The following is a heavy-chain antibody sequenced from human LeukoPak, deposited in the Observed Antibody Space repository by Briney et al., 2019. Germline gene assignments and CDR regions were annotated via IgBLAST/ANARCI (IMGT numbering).Heavy chain of an antibody. CDR3: ARGLMIPKRFDY. D-gene: IGHD3-16*01. J-gene: IGHJ4*02. CDR1: GGSISSGGYY. V-gene: IGHV4-31*03. Sequence: PSETLSLTCTVSGGSISSGGYYWSWIRQHPGKGLEWIGYIYYSGSTYYNPSLKSRVTISVDTSKNQFSLKLSSVTAADTAVYYCARGLMIPKRFDYWGQGTLVTVSS. CDR2: IYYSGST.